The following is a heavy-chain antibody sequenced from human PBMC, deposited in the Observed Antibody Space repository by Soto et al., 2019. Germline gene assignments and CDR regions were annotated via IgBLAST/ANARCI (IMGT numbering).Heavy chain of an antibody. V-gene: IGHV4-59*08. J-gene: IGHJ5*02. D-gene: IGHD3-22*01. Sequence: SETLSLTSTVTGGPIGDYYCGWIRQSPGKGLEWIGYIYYTGTTKYNPSLKSRVTISVDSSKNQFSLKLDSVTAADTAVYYCARLGGYYQAFDPWGQGTLVTVS. CDR1: GGPIGDYY. CDR2: IYYTGTT. CDR3: ARLGGYYQAFDP.